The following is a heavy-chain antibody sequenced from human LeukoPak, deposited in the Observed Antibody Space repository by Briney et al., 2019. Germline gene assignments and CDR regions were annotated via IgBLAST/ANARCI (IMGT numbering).Heavy chain of an antibody. J-gene: IGHJ5*02. V-gene: IGHV3-11*04. CDR1: GFTFSDYY. D-gene: IGHD3-16*01. CDR2: ISSSSSTI. CDR3: ARDCFRESQWGPNWFDP. Sequence: NPGGSLRLSCAASGFTFSDYYMSWIRQAPGKGLEWVSYISSSSSTIYYADSVKGRFTISRDNAKNSLYLQMNSLRAEDTAVYYCARDCFRESQWGPNWFDPWGQGTLVTVSS.